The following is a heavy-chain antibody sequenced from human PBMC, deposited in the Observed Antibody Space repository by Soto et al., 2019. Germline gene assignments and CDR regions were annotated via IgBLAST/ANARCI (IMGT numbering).Heavy chain of an antibody. D-gene: IGHD2-8*01. Sequence: QVQLLESGGGVVQPGGSLRLSCAVSGFNSSGYGMNWVRQAPGKGLEWVAFSSIDGVNKYNAESVKGRFTISRDNSKNTLYLQMNSLREGDTGVYYCARARRSSSWTTNAWGPGTLVTVSS. V-gene: IGHV3-30*05. J-gene: IGHJ5*02. CDR1: GFNSSGYG. CDR2: SSIDGVNK. CDR3: ARARRSSSWTTNA.